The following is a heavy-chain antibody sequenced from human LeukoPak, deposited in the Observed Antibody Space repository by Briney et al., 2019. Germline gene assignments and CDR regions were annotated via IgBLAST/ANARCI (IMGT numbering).Heavy chain of an antibody. V-gene: IGHV3-23*05. Sequence: GGSLRLSCAASEFSVGSNYMTWVRQAPGRGLQWVSSINNSGTRTFYEDSVRGRFTISRDDSKNTIYLQMNSLRAEDTAIYYCAKDPLGGDETDCWGQGILVTVSS. D-gene: IGHD3-16*01. CDR2: INNSGTRT. CDR1: EFSVGSNY. J-gene: IGHJ4*02. CDR3: AKDPLGGDETDC.